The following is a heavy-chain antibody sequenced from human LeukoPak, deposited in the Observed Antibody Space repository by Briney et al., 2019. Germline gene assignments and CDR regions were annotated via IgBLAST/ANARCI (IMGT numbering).Heavy chain of an antibody. J-gene: IGHJ4*02. CDR2: INHSGST. CDR1: GGSFSGYY. D-gene: IGHD3-10*01. V-gene: IGHV4-34*01. Sequence: SETLSLTCAVYGGSFSGYYWSWIRQPPGKGLEWIGEINHSGSTNYNPSLKSRVTISVDTSKNQFSLKLSSVTAADTAVYYCARGGEYGSGSYYKYWGQGTLVTVSS. CDR3: ARGGEYGSGSYYKY.